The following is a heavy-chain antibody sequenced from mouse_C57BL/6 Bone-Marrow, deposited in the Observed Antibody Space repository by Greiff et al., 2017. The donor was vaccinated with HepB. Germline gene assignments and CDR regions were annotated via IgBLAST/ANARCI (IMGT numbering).Heavy chain of an antibody. V-gene: IGHV6-3*01. CDR2: IRLKSDNYAT. D-gene: IGHD1-1*01. Sequence: EVKLMESGGGLVQPGGSMKLSCVASGFTFSNYWMNWVRQSPEKGLEWVAQIRLKSDNYATHYAESVKGRFTISRDDSKSSVYLQMNNLRAEDTGIYYCTLLYGSSDYWGQGTTLTVSS. CDR1: GFTFSNYW. J-gene: IGHJ2*01. CDR3: TLLYGSSDY.